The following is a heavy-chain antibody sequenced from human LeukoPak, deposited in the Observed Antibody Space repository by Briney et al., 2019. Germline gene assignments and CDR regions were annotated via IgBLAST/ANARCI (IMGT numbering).Heavy chain of an antibody. J-gene: IGHJ5*02. V-gene: IGHV4-59*01. CDR2: IYYSGST. Sequence: SETLSLTCTVSGGSISSYYWSWIRQPPGKGLEWIGYIYYSGSTNYNHSLKSRVTISVDTSKNQFSLKLRSVTAADTAVYYCARDGRGSRSSWFDPWGQGTLVIVSS. CDR1: GGSISSYY. D-gene: IGHD3-10*01. CDR3: ARDGRGSRSSWFDP.